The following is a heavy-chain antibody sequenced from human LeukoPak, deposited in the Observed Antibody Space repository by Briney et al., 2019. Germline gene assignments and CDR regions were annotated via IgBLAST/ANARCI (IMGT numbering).Heavy chain of an antibody. Sequence: SQTLSLTCTVSGGSISSGDYYWSWIRQPPGKGLEWIGYIYYSGSTYYNPSLKSRVTISVDTSKNQFSLKLSSVTAADTAVYYCARDVTASGTYAFDIWGQGIMVTVSS. CDR3: ARDVTASGTYAFDI. D-gene: IGHD6-13*01. V-gene: IGHV4-30-4*01. CDR2: IYYSGST. CDR1: GGSISSGDYY. J-gene: IGHJ3*02.